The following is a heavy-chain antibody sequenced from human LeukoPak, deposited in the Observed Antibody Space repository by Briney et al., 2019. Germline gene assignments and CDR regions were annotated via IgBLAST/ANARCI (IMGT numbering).Heavy chain of an antibody. J-gene: IGHJ4*02. CDR1: GFTFSSYA. D-gene: IGHD3-22*01. Sequence: PGGSLRLSCSASGFTFSSYAMHWVRQAPGKGLEWVANIKQDGSEKYYVDSVKGRFTISRDNAKNSLYLQMNSLRAEDTAVYYCARDLHYYDSSGSFDYWGQGTLVTVSS. CDR2: IKQDGSEK. CDR3: ARDLHYYDSSGSFDY. V-gene: IGHV3-7*03.